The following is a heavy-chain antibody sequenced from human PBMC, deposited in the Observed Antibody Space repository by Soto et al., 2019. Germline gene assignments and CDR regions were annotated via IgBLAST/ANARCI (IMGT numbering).Heavy chain of an antibody. J-gene: IGHJ4*02. V-gene: IGHV1-69*13. CDR3: ARQFDYESSGYYYAY. CDR2: ITPMFGTA. CDR1: GGTFSRYT. D-gene: IGHD3-22*01. Sequence: SVKVSCKASGGTFSRYTISWVRQAPGQGLEWMGGITPMFGTANYAQKFQGRVTIAADESTSTAYMELSSLRSEDAAVYYCARQFDYESSGYYYAYWGQGTVVTVSS.